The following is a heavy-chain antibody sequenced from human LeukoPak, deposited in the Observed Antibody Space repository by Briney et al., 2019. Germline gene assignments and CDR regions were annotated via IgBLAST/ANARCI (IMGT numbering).Heavy chain of an antibody. CDR1: GFTFSSYR. V-gene: IGHV3-21*01. J-gene: IGHJ5*02. D-gene: IGHD3-22*01. CDR3: ARDKKDHYYDSSGYSWFDP. CDR2: IRSSSSYI. Sequence: PGGSMRLSCAASGFTFSSYRMNWVRPAPGKGLEWVLSIRSSSSYIYYADSVKGRFTISRDNAKNSLYLQMNSLRAEDTAVYYCARDKKDHYYDSSGYSWFDPWGQGTLVTVSS.